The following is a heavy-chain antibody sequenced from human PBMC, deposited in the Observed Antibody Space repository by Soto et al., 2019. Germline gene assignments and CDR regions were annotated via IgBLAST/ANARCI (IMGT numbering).Heavy chain of an antibody. CDR1: GGSISSYY. V-gene: IGHV4-59*08. CDR2: IYYSGST. Sequence: SETLSLTCTVSGGSISSYYWSWIRQPPGKGLEWIGYIYYSGSTNYNPSLKSRVTISVDTSKNQLSLKLSSVTAADTAVYYCARLKMGYYYMDVWGKGTTVTVSS. J-gene: IGHJ6*03. CDR3: ARLKMGYYYMDV. D-gene: IGHD3-16*01.